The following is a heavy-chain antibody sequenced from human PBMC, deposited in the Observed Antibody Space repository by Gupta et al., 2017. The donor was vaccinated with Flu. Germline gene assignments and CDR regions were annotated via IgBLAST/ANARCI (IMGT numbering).Heavy chain of an antibody. CDR2: INSDGSST. D-gene: IGHD6-19*01. CDR1: GFTFSSYW. V-gene: IGHV3-74*01. CDR3: ARTYKILGFIAVAGGGFDY. J-gene: IGHJ4*02. Sequence: EVQLVEPGGGLVQPGGSLRLSCAASGFTFSSYWMHWVRQAPGKGLVGVSRINSDGSSTSYADSVKGRFTISRDNAKNTLYLQMNSLRAEDTAVYYCARTYKILGFIAVAGGGFDYWGQGTLVTVSS.